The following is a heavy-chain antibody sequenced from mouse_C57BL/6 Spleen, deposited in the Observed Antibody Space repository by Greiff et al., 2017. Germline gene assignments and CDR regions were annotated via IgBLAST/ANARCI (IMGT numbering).Heavy chain of an antibody. Sequence: QVQLQQSGAELVRPGASVTLSCKASGYTFTDYEMHWVKQTPVHGLEWIGAIDPETGGTAYNQKFKGKAILTADKSSSTAYMELRSLTSEDSAVYYCTRSTMITTGGYYYAMDYWGQGTSVTVSS. CDR1: GYTFTDYE. D-gene: IGHD2-4*01. V-gene: IGHV1-15*01. CDR2: IDPETGGT. J-gene: IGHJ4*01. CDR3: TRSTMITTGGYYYAMDY.